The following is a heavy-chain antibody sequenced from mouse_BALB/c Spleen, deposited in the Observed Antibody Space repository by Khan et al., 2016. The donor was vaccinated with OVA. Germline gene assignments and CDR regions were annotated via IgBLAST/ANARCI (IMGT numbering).Heavy chain of an antibody. CDR3: ARGDDYYEDAMDY. CDR1: GFSLTSYG. V-gene: IGHV2-9*02. J-gene: IGHJ4*01. Sequence: QVQLKESGPGLVAPSQSLSITCTVSGFSLTSYGAYWVRQPLAKGLVWLGVIWAGGSTNYNSALMSRLSISTDKSKSQVFLKMNSLQTADAATYYCARGDDYYEDAMDYWGQGTSVTVSS. D-gene: IGHD2-3*01. CDR2: IWAGGST.